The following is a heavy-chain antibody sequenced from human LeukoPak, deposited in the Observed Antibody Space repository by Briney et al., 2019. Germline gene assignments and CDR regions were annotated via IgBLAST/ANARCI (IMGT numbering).Heavy chain of an antibody. CDR2: IYTSGST. CDR3: ARRPCGDYEDY. J-gene: IGHJ4*02. V-gene: IGHV4-4*09. D-gene: IGHD4-17*01. CDR1: GGSISSYY. Sequence: KPSETLSLTCTVSGGSISSYYWSWIRQPPGKGLEWIGYIYTSGSTNYNPSLKSRVTISVDTSKNQFSLKLSSVTAADTAVYYCARRPCGDYEDYWGQGTLVTVSS.